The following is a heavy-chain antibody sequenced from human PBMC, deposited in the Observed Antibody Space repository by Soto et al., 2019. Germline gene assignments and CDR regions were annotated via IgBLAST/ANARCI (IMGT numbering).Heavy chain of an antibody. CDR2: ISTHSGNT. CDR1: GYTFTTYP. CDR3: ARLRGYVSSFPDK. D-gene: IGHD6-6*01. V-gene: IGHV1-18*01. J-gene: IGHJ4*02. Sequence: QIHLVQSGAEVRKPGASVRVSCKTSGYTFTTYPITWVRQALGLGPEWMGWISTHSGNTSYAQKFQSRVTMITDTSTTTTYMEMMSLRSDDTAMYYCARLRGYVSSFPDKWGQGTLVTVSS.